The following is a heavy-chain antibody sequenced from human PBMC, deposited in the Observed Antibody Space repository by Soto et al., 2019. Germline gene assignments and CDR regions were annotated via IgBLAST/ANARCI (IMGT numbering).Heavy chain of an antibody. D-gene: IGHD6-19*01. V-gene: IGHV3-30*03. CDR3: STQSWLPSHH. Sequence: PGGSLRLSCTASGFNLGNYNVHWVRQAPGEGLKWVAVISYDASTQYFAGSVKGRFTMSRDRSNNTVYVEMNSLRTEDTAIYFCSTQSWLPSHHWGQGALVTVS. CDR2: ISYDASTQ. J-gene: IGHJ5*02. CDR1: GFNLGNYN.